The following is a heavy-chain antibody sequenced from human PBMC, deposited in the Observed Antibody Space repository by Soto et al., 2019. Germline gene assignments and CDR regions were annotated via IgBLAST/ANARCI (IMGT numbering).Heavy chain of an antibody. CDR3: ARKGVTIRCYGGGHDY. V-gene: IGHV1-18*04. J-gene: IGHJ4*02. CDR2: IRPYNGDT. D-gene: IGHD3-16*01. Sequence: QVQLVQSGAEVKKPGASVKVSCTASGYPFTSFGISWVRQAPGQGVEWMGWIRPYNGDTNSAQNLQGRVTMTTDTSTTTAHMELRGLTSDDTAVYYCARKGVTIRCYGGGHDYWGQGTLVTVSP. CDR1: GYPFTSFG.